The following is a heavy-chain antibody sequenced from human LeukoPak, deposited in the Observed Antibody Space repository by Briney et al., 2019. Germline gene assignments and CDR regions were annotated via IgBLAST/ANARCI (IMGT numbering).Heavy chain of an antibody. CDR2: ISSDGSIT. D-gene: IGHD1-26*01. CDR1: GFTFSTYW. CDR3: ARTQYSGSWGAFDI. J-gene: IGHJ3*02. Sequence: PGGSLRLSCAASGFTFSTYWMHWVRQAPGKGLVWVSRISSDGSITSYADSVKGRFTISRDNAKNTLYLQMNSLRAEDTALYHCARTQYSGSWGAFDIWGQGTMVTVSS. V-gene: IGHV3-74*01.